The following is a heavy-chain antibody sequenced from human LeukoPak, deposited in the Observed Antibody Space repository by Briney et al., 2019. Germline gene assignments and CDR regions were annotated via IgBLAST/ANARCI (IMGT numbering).Heavy chain of an antibody. D-gene: IGHD6-19*01. V-gene: IGHV1-2*02. CDR3: ARDSNGYSSGWSDYYYGMDV. J-gene: IGHJ6*02. CDR2: INPNSGGT. Sequence: ASVKVSCKASGYTFTGYYMHWVRQAPGQGLEWMGWINPNSGGTNYAQKFQGRVTMTRDTSISTAYMELSRLRSDDTAVYYCARDSNGYSSGWSDYYYGMDVWGQGTTVTVSS. CDR1: GYTFTGYY.